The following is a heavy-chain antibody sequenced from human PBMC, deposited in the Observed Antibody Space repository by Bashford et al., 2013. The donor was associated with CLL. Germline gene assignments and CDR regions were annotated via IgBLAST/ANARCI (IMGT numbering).Heavy chain of an antibody. CDR1: GYTFTSYG. J-gene: IGHJ5*02. D-gene: IGHD6-19*01. V-gene: IGHV1-18*01. Sequence: ASVKVSCKASGYTFTSYGISWVRQAPGQGLEWMGWISAYNGNTNYAQKLQGRVTMTTDTSTSTAYMELRSLRSDDTAVYYCARGLPIAVAAHNNWFDPWGQGTLVTVSS. CDR3: ARGLPIAVAAHNNWFDP. CDR2: ISAYNGNT.